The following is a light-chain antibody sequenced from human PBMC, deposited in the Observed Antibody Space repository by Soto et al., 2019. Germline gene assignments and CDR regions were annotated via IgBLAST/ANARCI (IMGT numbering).Light chain of an antibody. V-gene: IGLV2-8*01. Sequence: QSALTQPPSASGSPGQSVTISCTGTNSAVGGYNYVSWYQQHPGKAPKLMIYEVSKRPSGVPDRLSGSKSGNTASLTVSGLEVDDEADYYCASYTGSDTLVFGGGTKLTVL. J-gene: IGLJ2*01. CDR3: ASYTGSDTLV. CDR2: EVS. CDR1: NSAVGGYNY.